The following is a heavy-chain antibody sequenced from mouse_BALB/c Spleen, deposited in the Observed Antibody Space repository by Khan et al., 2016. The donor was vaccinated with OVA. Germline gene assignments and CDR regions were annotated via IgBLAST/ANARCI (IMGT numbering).Heavy chain of an antibody. CDR1: GYIFTNYV. J-gene: IGHJ2*01. Sequence: EVQLQESGPELGKPGASVKMSCKPSGYIFTNYVLHWVKQKPGQGLEWIGYINPYNGGTKYNEKFKGKATLASDKSSITAYLELSSLTSEDSAVYYCARGIWQSYYFDYWGQGTTLTLSS. V-gene: IGHV1S136*01. D-gene: IGHD6-1*01. CDR3: ARGIWQSYYFDY. CDR2: INPYNGGT.